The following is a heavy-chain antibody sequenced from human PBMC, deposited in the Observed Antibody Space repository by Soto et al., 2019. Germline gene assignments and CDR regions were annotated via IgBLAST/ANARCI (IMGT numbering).Heavy chain of an antibody. V-gene: IGHV5-51*01. CDR3: ANQVGLHGVSRYFYY. CDR1: GDRFNNYW. D-gene: IGHD3-9*01. Sequence: SLTVSCKGSGDRFNNYWIGWVRQMPGKGLEWMGIIFPGDSDTVYSPSFQGQVTIAVDKCIGTAYLEWGGLKASDTAMYYWANQVGLHGVSRYFYYCAQGTLVT. J-gene: IGHJ4*02. CDR2: IFPGDSDT.